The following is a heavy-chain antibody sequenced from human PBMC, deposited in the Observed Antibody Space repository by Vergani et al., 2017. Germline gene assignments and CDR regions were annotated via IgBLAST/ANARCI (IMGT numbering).Heavy chain of an antibody. Sequence: EVQLLESGGGLVQPGGSLRLSCAASGFTFSSYAMSWVRQAPGKGLEWVSAISVSGGSNYYADSVEGRFTISRDNSKNKLYLQMNSLRAEDTAVYYCAKGTDFWSGLYFDYWGQGTLVTVSS. CDR2: ISVSGGSN. J-gene: IGHJ4*02. D-gene: IGHD3-3*01. CDR1: GFTFSSYA. CDR3: AKGTDFWSGLYFDY. V-gene: IGHV3-23*01.